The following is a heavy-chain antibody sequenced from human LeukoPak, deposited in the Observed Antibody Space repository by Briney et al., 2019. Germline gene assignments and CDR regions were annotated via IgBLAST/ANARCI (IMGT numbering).Heavy chain of an antibody. J-gene: IGHJ4*02. CDR3: AGHTSGRAGGDFDY. D-gene: IGHD5-12*01. CDR2: MYYGGTS. CDR1: GGSVSGYH. V-gene: IGHV4-59*08. Sequence: PSETLSLTCTVSGGSVSGYHWSWIRQPPEKGLEWIAYMYYGGTSSYNPSLKSRVTMSVDTSKNQLSLRLSSVTAADTALYYCAGHTSGRAGGDFDYWGQGALVTVSS.